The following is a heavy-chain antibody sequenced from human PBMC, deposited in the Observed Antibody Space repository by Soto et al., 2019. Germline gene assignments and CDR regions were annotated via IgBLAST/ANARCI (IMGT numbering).Heavy chain of an antibody. CDR1: GFTFSSYW. CDR2: IKQDGSEK. V-gene: IGHV3-7*01. J-gene: IGHJ5*02. Sequence: GGSLRLSCAASGFTFSSYWMSWVRQAPGKGLEWVANIKQDGSEKYYVDSVKGRFTISRDNAKNSLYLQMNSLRAEDTAVYYCARSASDDILTGYYRTWGQGTLVTVSS. CDR3: ARSASDDILTGYYRT. D-gene: IGHD3-9*01.